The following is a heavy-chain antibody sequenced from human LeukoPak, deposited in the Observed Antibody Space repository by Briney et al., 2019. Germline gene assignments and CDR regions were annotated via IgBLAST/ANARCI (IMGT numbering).Heavy chain of an antibody. CDR1: GGSFSGYY. V-gene: IGHV4-34*01. J-gene: IGHJ4*02. Sequence: SETLSLTCAVYGGSFSGYYWSWIRQPPGKGLEWIGEINHSGSTDYNPSLKSRVTISVDTSKNQFSLKLSSVTAADTAVYYCARADCSSTSCQYYFDYWGQGTLVTVSS. D-gene: IGHD2-2*01. CDR2: INHSGST. CDR3: ARADCSSTSCQYYFDY.